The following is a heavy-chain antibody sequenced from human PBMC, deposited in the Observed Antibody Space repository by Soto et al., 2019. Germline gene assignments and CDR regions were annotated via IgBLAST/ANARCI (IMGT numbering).Heavy chain of an antibody. J-gene: IGHJ5*02. D-gene: IGHD2-2*01. CDR2: IYYSGST. Sequence: QVQLQESGTGLVKPSQTLSLTCTVSCGSISSGGYYWSLIRQHPGKGLEWIGYIYYSGSTYYNPSLKSRVTISGDTSKSQCYLKLSSVTDADTAVYYCAREVVVVPAAFGAFSPWGQGTLVTVSS. V-gene: IGHV4-31*03. CDR3: AREVVVVPAAFGAFSP. CDR1: CGSISSGGYY.